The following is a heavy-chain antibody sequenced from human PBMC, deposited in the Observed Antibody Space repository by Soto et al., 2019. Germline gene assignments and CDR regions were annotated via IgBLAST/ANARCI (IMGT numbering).Heavy chain of an antibody. Sequence: EVQLVESGGGLVQPGGSLRLSCAASGFTFRTYWLSWVRQVPGKGLEWVANINLDGSEKNYVDSVKGRFTISRDNARNSLYVQMSSLRAEDTALYYCARDGSTSWYSYDSHGMDVWGQGTTVTVSS. CDR3: ARDGSTSWYSYDSHGMDV. D-gene: IGHD5-18*01. J-gene: IGHJ6*02. V-gene: IGHV3-7*05. CDR1: GFTFRTYW. CDR2: INLDGSEK.